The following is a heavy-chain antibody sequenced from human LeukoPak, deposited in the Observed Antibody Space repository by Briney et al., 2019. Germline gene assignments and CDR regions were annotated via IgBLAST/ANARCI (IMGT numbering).Heavy chain of an antibody. V-gene: IGHV1-8*01. Sequence: ASVKVSCKASGYTFTSYDINWVRQATGQGLEWMGWMNPSSGNTGYAQKFQGRVTMTRNTSISTAYMELSSLRSEDTAVYYCARGRRYYYGSGSYRGNWFDPWGQGTLVTVSS. CDR3: ARGRRYYYGSGSYRGNWFDP. CDR2: MNPSSGNT. CDR1: GYTFTSYD. J-gene: IGHJ5*02. D-gene: IGHD3-10*01.